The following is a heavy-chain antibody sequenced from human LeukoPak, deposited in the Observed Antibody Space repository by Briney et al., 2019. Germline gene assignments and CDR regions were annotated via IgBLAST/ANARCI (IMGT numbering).Heavy chain of an antibody. D-gene: IGHD4-17*01. Sequence: SETLSLTCNVSGGSMRSFYWSWIRQSPGKGLEWIGYIFYNNGSTNYNPSLESRVAISVDTSKNQFSLKLSSVTAADTAVYYCARVHGDYVGGGYYFDYWGQGTLVTVSS. J-gene: IGHJ4*02. V-gene: IGHV4-59*01. CDR2: IFYNNGST. CDR3: ARVHGDYVGGGYYFDY. CDR1: GGSMRSFY.